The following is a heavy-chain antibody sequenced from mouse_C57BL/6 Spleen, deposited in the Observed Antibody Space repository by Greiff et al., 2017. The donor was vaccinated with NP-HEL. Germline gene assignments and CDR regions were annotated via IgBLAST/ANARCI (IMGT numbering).Heavy chain of an antibody. CDR3: AKHNYGNYGGGYYAMDY. Sequence: VMLVESGPGLVAPSQSLSITCTVSGFSLTSYGVDWVRQPPGKGLEWLGVIWGGGSTNYNSALMSRLSISKDNSKSQVFLKMNSLQTDDTAMYYCAKHNYGNYGGGYYAMDYWGQGTSVTVSS. CDR2: IWGGGST. CDR1: GFSLTSYG. J-gene: IGHJ4*01. V-gene: IGHV2-9*01. D-gene: IGHD2-1*01.